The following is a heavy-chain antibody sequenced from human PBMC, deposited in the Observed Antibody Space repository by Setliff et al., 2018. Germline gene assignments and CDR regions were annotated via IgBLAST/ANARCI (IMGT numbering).Heavy chain of an antibody. CDR3: ARSAGYSSSWYNYYYGMDV. Sequence: SETLSLTCAVSGYSISSGYYWGWSRQPPGKGLEWIGSIYHSGSTYYNPSLKSRVTISVDTSKTQFSLKLSSVTAADTAVYYCARSAGYSSSWYNYYYGMDVWGQGTTVTVSS. D-gene: IGHD6-13*01. V-gene: IGHV4-38-2*01. CDR2: IYHSGST. J-gene: IGHJ6*02. CDR1: GYSISSGYY.